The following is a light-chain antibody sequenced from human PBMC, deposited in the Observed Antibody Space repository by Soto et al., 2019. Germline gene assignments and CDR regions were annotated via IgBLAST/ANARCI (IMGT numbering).Light chain of an antibody. Sequence: IEVTQSPSSLAASLGDRVTITCRASQTIGTYVNWYQQIAGQAPRLLIYDASHRATGIPARFSGSGSGTDFTLTISSLEPEDFAVYYCQQRSDRITFGQGTRLEIK. J-gene: IGKJ5*01. CDR2: DAS. CDR1: QTIGTY. V-gene: IGKV3-11*01. CDR3: QQRSDRIT.